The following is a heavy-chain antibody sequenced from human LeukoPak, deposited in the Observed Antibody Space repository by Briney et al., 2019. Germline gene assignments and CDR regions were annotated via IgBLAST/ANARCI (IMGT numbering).Heavy chain of an antibody. Sequence: PSETLSLTCTVSVVAITNYFSTWIRQAPGKGLEWIGYIYYVGTTNYNPSLKSRASMSVDMSKNQFSLNLTSVNAADTAVYYCAREGYGSGSSHFMDVWGTGTTVTVSS. D-gene: IGHD3-10*01. J-gene: IGHJ6*03. V-gene: IGHV4-59*12. CDR3: AREGYGSGSSHFMDV. CDR2: IYYVGTT. CDR1: VVAITNYF.